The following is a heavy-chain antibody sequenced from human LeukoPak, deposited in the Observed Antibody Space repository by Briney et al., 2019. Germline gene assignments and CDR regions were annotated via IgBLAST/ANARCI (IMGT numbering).Heavy chain of an antibody. J-gene: IGHJ4*02. Sequence: GGSLRLSCAASGFTFSDYYMNWVRQASGRGLEWVSGITDSGRNTYYADSVKGRFSISRDNSKNTVYLQMSDLRAEDTAVYYCAKITKATTPNYWGQGTLVTVSS. V-gene: IGHV3-23*01. CDR3: AKITKATTPNY. CDR2: ITDSGRNT. D-gene: IGHD4-17*01. CDR1: GFTFSDYY.